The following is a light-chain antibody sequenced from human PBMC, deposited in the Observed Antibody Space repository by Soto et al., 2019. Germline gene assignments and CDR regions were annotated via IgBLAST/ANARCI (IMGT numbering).Light chain of an antibody. CDR2: GAS. Sequence: EIVLTQSPGTLSLSPGETATLSCRASQTIGNIFLFWYQQKPGQAPRLLIYGASSRATGIPDRFSGSGSGTDVTLTINRLEPEDFAVYYCHQYSSAPYTFGQGTNLEIK. V-gene: IGKV3-20*01. J-gene: IGKJ2*01. CDR1: QTIGNIF. CDR3: HQYSSAPYT.